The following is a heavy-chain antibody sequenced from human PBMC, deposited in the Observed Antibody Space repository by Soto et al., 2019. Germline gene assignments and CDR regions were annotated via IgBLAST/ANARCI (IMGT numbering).Heavy chain of an antibody. J-gene: IGHJ4*02. CDR3: VRLRWFGELT. CDR2: IYWDGDK. D-gene: IGHD3-10*01. Sequence: QITLKESGPTLVKPTQTLTLTCTISGFSLSTSGVGVGWIRQPPGKALDWLALIYWDGDKRYSPSLKSRLTITTDTSKTQEVLTMTNMAPVDTATYSGVRLRWFGELTWGQGTLVTVSS. V-gene: IGHV2-5*02. CDR1: GFSLSTSGVG.